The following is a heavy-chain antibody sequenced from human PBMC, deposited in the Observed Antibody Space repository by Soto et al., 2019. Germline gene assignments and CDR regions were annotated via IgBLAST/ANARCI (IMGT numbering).Heavy chain of an antibody. V-gene: IGHV4-39*01. Sequence: PSETLSLTCSVSGGSISSNTFYWGWIRQTPGRGLEWIGSVLQSGSPYYNASLKSRLSISVDTSKNQFSLRLNSVTAADTAGYYCDAVTASRPILDYRGHGVLVTVSS. D-gene: IGHD2-21*02. CDR3: DAVTASRPILDY. J-gene: IGHJ4*01. CDR2: VLQSGSP. CDR1: GGSISSNTFY.